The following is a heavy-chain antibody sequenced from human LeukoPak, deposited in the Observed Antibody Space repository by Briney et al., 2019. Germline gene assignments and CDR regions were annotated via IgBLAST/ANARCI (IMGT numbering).Heavy chain of an antibody. CDR3: VRYGAGWYKDY. V-gene: IGHV3-23*01. Sequence: PGGSLRLSCAASGFTSSSYAMSWVRQAPGKGLEWVSAISGSGGSTYYADSVKGRFTISRDNSKNTLYLQMSSLRAEDTAVYYCVRYGAGWYKDYWGQGTLVTVSS. CDR1: GFTSSSYA. D-gene: IGHD6-19*01. CDR2: ISGSGGST. J-gene: IGHJ4*02.